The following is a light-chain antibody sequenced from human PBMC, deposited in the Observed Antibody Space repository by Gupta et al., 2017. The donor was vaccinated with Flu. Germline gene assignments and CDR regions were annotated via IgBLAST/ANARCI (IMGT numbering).Light chain of an antibody. CDR3: SSYTSSSTVV. J-gene: IGLJ2*01. CDR1: SSDVGGYNY. V-gene: IGLV2-14*01. CDR2: EVS. Sequence: QSVLTQPASVPGPPRQSITVSCSGTSSDVGGYNYVSWYQQHPGKAPKLMLYEVSNRPSGVSNRFSGSKSGNTASLTISGLQAEDEADYYCSSYTSSSTVVFGGGTKLTVL.